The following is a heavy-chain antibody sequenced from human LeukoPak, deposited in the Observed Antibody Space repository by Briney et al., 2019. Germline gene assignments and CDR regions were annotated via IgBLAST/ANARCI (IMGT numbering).Heavy chain of an antibody. CDR3: ARGSGADAFDI. CDR1: GGSISSGDYY. Sequence: SETPSLTCTVSGGSISSGDYYWSWIRQPPGRGLEWIGYIYYSGSTYYNPSLKSRVTISVDTSKNQFSLKLSSVTAADTAVYYCARGSGADAFDIWGQGTMVTVSS. CDR2: IYYSGST. V-gene: IGHV4-30-4*01. D-gene: IGHD2-15*01. J-gene: IGHJ3*02.